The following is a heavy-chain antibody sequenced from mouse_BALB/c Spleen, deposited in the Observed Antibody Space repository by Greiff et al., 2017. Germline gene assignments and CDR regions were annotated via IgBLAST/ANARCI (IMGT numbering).Heavy chain of an antibody. CDR3: ARQDGPAMDY. CDR2: ISNGGGST. Sequence: EVQVVESGGGLVQPGGSLKLSCAASGFTFSSYTMSWVRQTPEKRLEWVAYISNGGGSTYYPDTVKGRFTISRDNAKNTLYLQMSSLKSEDTAMYYCARQDGPAMDYWGQGTSVTVSS. V-gene: IGHV5-12-2*01. D-gene: IGHD2-3*01. J-gene: IGHJ4*01. CDR1: GFTFSSYT.